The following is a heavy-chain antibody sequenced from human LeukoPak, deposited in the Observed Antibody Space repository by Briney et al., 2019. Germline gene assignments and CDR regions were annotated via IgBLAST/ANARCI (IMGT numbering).Heavy chain of an antibody. CDR1: GYTFTSYG. CDR3: ARDSSSSWQGLVRLDY. CDR2: ISAYNGNT. D-gene: IGHD6-13*01. J-gene: IGHJ4*02. Sequence: GASVKVSCKASGYTFTSYGISWVRQAPGQGLEWMGWISAYNGNTNYAQKLQGRVTMTTDTSTSTAYMELRSLRSDDTAVYYCARDSSSSWQGLVRLDYWGQGTLVTVSS. V-gene: IGHV1-18*01.